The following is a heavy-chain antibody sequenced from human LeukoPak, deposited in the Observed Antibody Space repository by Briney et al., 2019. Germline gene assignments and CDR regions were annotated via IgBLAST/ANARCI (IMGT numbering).Heavy chain of an antibody. Sequence: ASVKVSCKASGYTFTGCYMHWVRQAPGQGLEWTGWINSNSGGTNYAQKFQGRVTMTRDTSISTAYMELSRLRSDDTAVYYCARDIWGGRQSGDYWGQGTLVTVSS. D-gene: IGHD3-16*01. V-gene: IGHV1-2*02. J-gene: IGHJ4*02. CDR1: GYTFTGCY. CDR3: ARDIWGGRQSGDY. CDR2: INSNSGGT.